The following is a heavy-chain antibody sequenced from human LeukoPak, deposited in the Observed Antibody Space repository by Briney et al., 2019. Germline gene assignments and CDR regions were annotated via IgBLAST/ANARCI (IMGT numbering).Heavy chain of an antibody. J-gene: IGHJ4*02. D-gene: IGHD4-23*01. V-gene: IGHV4-34*01. CDR3: ARGGWVVTGSHDY. Sequence: SETLSLTCAVYGGSFSGYYWSWIRQPPGKGLEWIGEINHSGSTNYNPSLKSRFTISVDTSKNQFSLKLSSVTAADTAVYYCARGGWVVTGSHDYWGQGTLVTVSS. CDR2: INHSGST. CDR1: GGSFSGYY.